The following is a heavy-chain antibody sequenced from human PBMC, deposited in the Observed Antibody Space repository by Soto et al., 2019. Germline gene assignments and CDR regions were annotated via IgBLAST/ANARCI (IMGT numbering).Heavy chain of an antibody. J-gene: IGHJ6*02. Sequence: GGSLRLSCAASRFTFSSYAMCWVRQAPGKGLEWVSGISDGGGSTYYADSVKGRFTISRDNSKNTLNLQMSSLRDEDTAVYYCAKSSRSGIAIYGMDVWGQGTTVTVSS. CDR2: ISDGGGST. V-gene: IGHV3-23*01. D-gene: IGHD1-1*01. CDR3: AKSSRSGIAIYGMDV. CDR1: RFTFSSYA.